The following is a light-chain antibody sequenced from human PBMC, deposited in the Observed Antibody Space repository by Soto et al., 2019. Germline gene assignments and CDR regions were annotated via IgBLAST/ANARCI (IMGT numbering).Light chain of an antibody. V-gene: IGKV1-5*01. CDR3: QQYNSYSPLT. J-gene: IGKJ4*01. CDR1: RSISDW. CDR2: AAS. Sequence: DIQMTQSPSTLSPSVRDRVTITCRASRSISDWLAWYQQKPGKAPKLVIYAASSLQSGVPSRFSGSGSGTDFTLTISSLQPEDFATYYCQQYNSYSPLTVGGGTKVDI.